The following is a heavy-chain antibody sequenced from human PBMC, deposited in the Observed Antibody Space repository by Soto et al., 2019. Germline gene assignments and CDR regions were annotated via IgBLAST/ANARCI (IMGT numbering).Heavy chain of an antibody. CDR2: INWNGGST. V-gene: IGHV3-20*04. D-gene: IGHD1-26*01. Sequence: GGSLRLSCAASGFTFDDYGMSWVRQAPGKGLEWVSGINWNGGSTGYADSVKGRFTISRDNAKNSLYLQMNSLRAEDTALYYCASGIVGATTYGMDVWGQGTTVTVS. CDR3: ASGIVGATTYGMDV. CDR1: GFTFDDYG. J-gene: IGHJ6*02.